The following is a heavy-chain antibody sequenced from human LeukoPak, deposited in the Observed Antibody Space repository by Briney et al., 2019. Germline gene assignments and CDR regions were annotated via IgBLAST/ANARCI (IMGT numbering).Heavy chain of an antibody. Sequence: GGSLRLSCVASGFTFSSYAMHWVRQAPGKGLEYVSAISNNGGSTYYANSVKGRFTISRDNSKNTLSLQMGSLRAEDKAVYYCARGDSGSHLDSWGQGSLVTVSS. CDR3: ARGDSGSHLDS. CDR2: ISNNGGST. CDR1: GFTFSSYA. V-gene: IGHV3-64*01. D-gene: IGHD1-26*01. J-gene: IGHJ4*02.